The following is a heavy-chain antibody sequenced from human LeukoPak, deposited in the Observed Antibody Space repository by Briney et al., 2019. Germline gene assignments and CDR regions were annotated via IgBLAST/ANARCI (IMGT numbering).Heavy chain of an antibody. CDR3: AKEEGRCDTTSCAPFDY. CDR1: GFTFSSYA. Sequence: GGSLRLSCAASGFTFSSYAMSWVRQAPGEGLEWVSGISGSGGRTYYADSVRGRFTISRDNSKNTVYLQMNSLRAEDTAVYCCAKEEGRCDTTSCAPFDYWGQGTLVTVSS. V-gene: IGHV3-23*01. D-gene: IGHD2-2*01. J-gene: IGHJ4*02. CDR2: ISGSGGRT.